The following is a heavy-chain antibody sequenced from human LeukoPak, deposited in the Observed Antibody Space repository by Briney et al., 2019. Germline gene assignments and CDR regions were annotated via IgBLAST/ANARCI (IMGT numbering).Heavy chain of an antibody. CDR1: GFSVSDYS. D-gene: IGHD3-10*01. Sequence: GGSLRLSCAASGFSVSDYSISWIRQSPGKGPEWISYVMSGRGSTNFADSVKGRFTISRDNAKNSVALQLDGLRADDTAVYFCTRERRGSYYAFESWGQGTLVTVSS. CDR2: VMSGRGST. CDR3: TRERRGSYYAFES. J-gene: IGHJ4*02. V-gene: IGHV3-11*05.